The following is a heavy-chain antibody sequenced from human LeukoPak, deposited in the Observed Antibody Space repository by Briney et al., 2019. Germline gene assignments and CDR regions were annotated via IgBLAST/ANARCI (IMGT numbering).Heavy chain of an antibody. V-gene: IGHV4-31*03. CDR3: ARDFRRSYYDFWSGYYSWFDP. Sequence: PSETLSLTCTVSGGSISSGGYYWSWIRQHPGKGLEWIGYIYYSGSTYYNPSLKSRVTISVDTSKNQFSLKLGSVTAADTAVYYCARDFRRSYYDFWSGYYSWFDPRGQGTLVTVSS. CDR2: IYYSGST. D-gene: IGHD3-3*01. CDR1: GGSISSGGYY. J-gene: IGHJ5*02.